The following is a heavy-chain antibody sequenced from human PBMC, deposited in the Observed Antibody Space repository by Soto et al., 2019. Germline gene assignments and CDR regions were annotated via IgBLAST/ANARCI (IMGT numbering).Heavy chain of an antibody. CDR1: AFSLSTNGVG. J-gene: IGHJ4*02. CDR3: VHTVMVHTITGGHYFDY. CDR2: IYWNEDK. V-gene: IGHV2-5*01. D-gene: IGHD2-8*01. Sequence: XGPTLVKPTQTLTLTCTFSAFSLSTNGVGVGWIRQPPGKPLEWLAVIYWNEDKRYSRSLKSRLSITKDTSKNQVVLTMTTMDPVDTATYYCVHTVMVHTITGGHYFDYWGQGILVTVS.